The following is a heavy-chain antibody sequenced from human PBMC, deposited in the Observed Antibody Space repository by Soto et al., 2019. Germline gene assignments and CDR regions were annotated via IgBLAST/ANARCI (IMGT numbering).Heavy chain of an antibody. CDR2: TYYTGTT. D-gene: IGHD3-3*01. V-gene: IGHV4-31*03. Sequence: QVQLQESGPGLVKPSQTLSLTCTVSGGSISGGTFYWSWVRQYPGEALEWIGFTYYTGTTSYNPSLKSRATISVDTSKNQFSLNLSSMTVADTAIYYCPRDSDLLEQRLTFDIWGQGTLVTVSS. J-gene: IGHJ3*02. CDR1: GGSISGGTFY. CDR3: PRDSDLLEQRLTFDI.